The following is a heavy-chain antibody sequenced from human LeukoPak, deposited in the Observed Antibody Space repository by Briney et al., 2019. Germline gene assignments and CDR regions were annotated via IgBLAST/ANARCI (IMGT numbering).Heavy chain of an antibody. CDR1: GYSITSSSW. Sequence: PSDTLSLTGAVSGYSITSSSWWGWIRQPPGKGLEWIGYIYHSGTTYYNPSLQSRVTMSVDTSKNQFSLKLSSVTAVDTAVYYCARKENVYYYFDYWGQGTLVTVSS. V-gene: IGHV4-28*01. CDR3: ARKENVYYYFDY. CDR2: IYHSGTT. D-gene: IGHD3-10*01. J-gene: IGHJ4*02.